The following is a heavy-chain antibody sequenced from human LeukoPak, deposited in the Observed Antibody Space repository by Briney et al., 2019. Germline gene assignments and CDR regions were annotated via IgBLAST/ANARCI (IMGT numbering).Heavy chain of an antibody. V-gene: IGHV3-23*01. CDR3: AKDWDSGYVLNWFDP. CDR1: GFTFSSYA. Sequence: TGGSLRLSCAASGFTFSSYAMSWVRQAPGKGPEWVSAISGSGGSTYYADSVKGRFTISRDNSKNTLYLQMNSLRAEDTAVYYCAKDWDSGYVLNWFDPWGQGTLVTVSS. CDR2: ISGSGGST. J-gene: IGHJ5*02. D-gene: IGHD5-12*01.